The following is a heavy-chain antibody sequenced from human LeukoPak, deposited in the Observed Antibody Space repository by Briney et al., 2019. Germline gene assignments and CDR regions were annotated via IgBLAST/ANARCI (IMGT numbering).Heavy chain of an antibody. D-gene: IGHD1-1*01. V-gene: IGHV3-23*01. CDR2: ISGSGGST. Sequence: PGGSLRLSCAASGFTFSSYAMSWVRQVPGKGLEWVSSISGSGGSTYYADSVKGRFTISRDNSKNTLYPQMNSLRAEDTALYYCAEWNSVYWYFDLWGRGTLVTVSS. J-gene: IGHJ2*01. CDR1: GFTFSSYA. CDR3: AEWNSVYWYFDL.